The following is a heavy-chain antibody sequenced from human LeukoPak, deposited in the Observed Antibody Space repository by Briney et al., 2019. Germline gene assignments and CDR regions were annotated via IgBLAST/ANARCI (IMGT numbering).Heavy chain of an antibody. V-gene: IGHV3-30*04. D-gene: IGHD6-19*01. CDR1: AFTFSTYS. CDR3: ARGLRIAVAGNIDY. Sequence: GGFLRLSCAASAFTFSTYSMHWVRQAPGKGLEWVAAISYDGPNKNYADSVKGRFTISRDNSKNTLYLQMNSLRAEDTAVYYCARGLRIAVAGNIDYWGQGTLVTVSS. CDR2: ISYDGPNK. J-gene: IGHJ4*02.